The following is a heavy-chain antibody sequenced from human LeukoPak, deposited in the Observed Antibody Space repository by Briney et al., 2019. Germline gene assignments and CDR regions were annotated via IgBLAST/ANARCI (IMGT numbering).Heavy chain of an antibody. J-gene: IGHJ4*02. CDR1: GYTLTELS. CDR3: ARGAPLPADSTYFDY. D-gene: IGHD2-2*01. Sequence: ASVKVSCKVSGYTLTELSMHWVRQAPGKGLEWMGGFDPEDGETIYAQKFQGRVTMTRNTSISTAYMELSSLRSEDTAVYYCARGAPLPADSTYFDYWGQGTLVTVSS. CDR2: FDPEDGET. V-gene: IGHV1-24*01.